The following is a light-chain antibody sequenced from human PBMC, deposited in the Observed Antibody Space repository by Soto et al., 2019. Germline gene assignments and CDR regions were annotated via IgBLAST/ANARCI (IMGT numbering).Light chain of an antibody. Sequence: EIVMTQSPATLSVSPGERATLSCRASQSVSGNLAWYQQKPGQAPRLLIYGASTRATGIPARFSGSGSGTEFTLTISSLQSEDFAVYYCQQYNKWTPITFGQGTKLEIK. CDR1: QSVSGN. CDR2: GAS. J-gene: IGKJ2*01. V-gene: IGKV3-15*01. CDR3: QQYNKWTPIT.